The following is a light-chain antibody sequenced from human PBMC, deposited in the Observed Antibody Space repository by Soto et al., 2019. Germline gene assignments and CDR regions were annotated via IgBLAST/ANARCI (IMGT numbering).Light chain of an antibody. CDR1: QSVTSTY. CDR3: EQYAYPPWT. J-gene: IGKJ1*01. CDR2: GAS. V-gene: IGKV3-20*01. Sequence: DTVLTQSPGTLSLSPGERATLSCRTSQSVTSTYLAWYQHRSGQSPRLLIYGASTRPTGIPDRFSDSGSGTDFTLVISRLEPEDLAEYYCEQYAYPPWTVGRGTKVEIK.